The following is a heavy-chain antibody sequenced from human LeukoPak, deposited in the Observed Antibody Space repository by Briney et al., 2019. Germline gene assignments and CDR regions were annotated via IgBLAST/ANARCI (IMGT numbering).Heavy chain of an antibody. CDR1: GFTFNDYY. CDR3: AADGAGFDT. CDR2: INIGGTNT. J-gene: IGHJ5*02. D-gene: IGHD5-24*01. Sequence: PGGSLRLSCAASGFTFNDYYMSWIRQAPGKGLEWLSYINIGGTNTHYADSVKGRFTISRDNAKKSLYLEMNNLRAEDTAVYYCAADGAGFDTWGQGVLVTVSS. V-gene: IGHV3-11*01.